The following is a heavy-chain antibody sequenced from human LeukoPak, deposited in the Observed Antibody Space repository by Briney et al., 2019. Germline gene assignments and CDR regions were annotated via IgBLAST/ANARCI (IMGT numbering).Heavy chain of an antibody. D-gene: IGHD5-12*01. V-gene: IGHV4-4*02. CDR1: GDSIVTTNW. CDR3: ARGRWLRSAFDY. CDR2: IYHTGST. Sequence: SETLSLTCAVSGDSIVTTNWWSWVRQPPGKGLEWIGEIYHTGSTNNNPSLKSRVTISVDTSKNQFSLKLSSVTAADTAVYYCARGRWLRSAFDYWGQGTLVTVSS. J-gene: IGHJ4*02.